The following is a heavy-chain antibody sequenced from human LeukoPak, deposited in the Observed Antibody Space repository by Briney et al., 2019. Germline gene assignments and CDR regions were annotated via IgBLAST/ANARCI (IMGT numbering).Heavy chain of an antibody. J-gene: IGHJ5*02. CDR1: GVSFTGSF. CDR2: IYTRGST. Sequence: PSETLSLTCTVSGVSFTGSFWSWVRQPPGKGLEWIGYIYTRGSTNYNPSLKSRVTISVDTSKNQFSLKLSSVTAADTAVYYCASLRSPVGWFDPWGQGTLVTVSS. V-gene: IGHV4-4*09. CDR3: ASLRSPVGWFDP. D-gene: IGHD2-2*01.